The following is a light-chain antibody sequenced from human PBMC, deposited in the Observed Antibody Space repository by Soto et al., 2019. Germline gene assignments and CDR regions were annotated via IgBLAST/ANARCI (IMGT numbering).Light chain of an antibody. Sequence: EIVLTQSPGTLSLSRGERATLSCRASQSVSSSYLAWCQQKPGQAPRLLIYGASSRATGIPDRFSGSGSGTDFTLTISRLEPEDFAVYYCQQYGTSSLTFGGGTKVDIK. CDR1: QSVSSSY. CDR3: QQYGTSSLT. CDR2: GAS. J-gene: IGKJ4*01. V-gene: IGKV3-20*01.